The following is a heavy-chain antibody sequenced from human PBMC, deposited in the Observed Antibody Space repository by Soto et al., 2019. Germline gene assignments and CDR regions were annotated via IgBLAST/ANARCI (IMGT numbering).Heavy chain of an antibody. CDR3: ARELVRQWLYFYIGIDY. V-gene: IGHV3-30-3*01. J-gene: IGHJ4*02. CDR2: ISYDGSNK. CDR1: GFTFSSYA. D-gene: IGHD6-19*01. Sequence: QVQLVESGGGVVQPGRSLRLSCAASGFTFSSYAMHWVRQAPGKGLEWVAVISYDGSNKYCADSVKGRFTISRDNSKNTLYLQMNSLRAEDTAVYYCARELVRQWLYFYIGIDYWGQGTLVTVSS.